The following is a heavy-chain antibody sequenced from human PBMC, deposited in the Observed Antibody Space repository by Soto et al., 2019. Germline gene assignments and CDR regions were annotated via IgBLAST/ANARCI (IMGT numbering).Heavy chain of an antibody. Sequence: GGSLRLSCAASGFTFSSYEMNWVRQAPGKGLEWVSYISSSGSTIYYADSVKGRFTISRDNAKNSLYLQMNSLRAEDTALYYCAAATEDAFDIWGQGTTVSFS. CDR2: ISSSGSTI. CDR1: GFTFSSYE. CDR3: AAATEDAFDI. V-gene: IGHV3-48*03. J-gene: IGHJ3*02.